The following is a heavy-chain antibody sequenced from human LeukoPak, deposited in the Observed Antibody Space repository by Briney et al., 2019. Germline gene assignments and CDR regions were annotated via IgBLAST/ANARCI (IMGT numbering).Heavy chain of an antibody. V-gene: IGHV3-30*18. D-gene: IGHD6-19*01. CDR2: ISYDGSNK. CDR1: GFTFSSYG. Sequence: PGGSLRLSCAASGFTFSSYGMHWVRQAPGKGLEWVAVISYDGSNKYYADSVKGRFTISRDNSKNTLYLQMNSLRAEDTAVYYCAKGDSSGWTAFDYWGQGTLVTVSS. CDR3: AKGDSSGWTAFDY. J-gene: IGHJ4*02.